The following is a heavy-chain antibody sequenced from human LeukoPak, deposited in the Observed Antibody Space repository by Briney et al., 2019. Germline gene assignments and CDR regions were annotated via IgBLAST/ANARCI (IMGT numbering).Heavy chain of an antibody. CDR1: GFSFGGYA. D-gene: IGHD3-22*01. V-gene: IGHV3-9*01. CDR3: ARVSRIYYDSSGYYGGVGDY. J-gene: IGHJ4*02. CDR2: ISWNSGDI. Sequence: PGGSLRLSCAASGFSFGGYALHWVRQAPGKGLEWVASISWNSGDIVHADSVKGRFTISRDNAKNSLYLQMNSLRAEDTAVYYCARVSRIYYDSSGYYGGVGDYWGQGTLVTVSS.